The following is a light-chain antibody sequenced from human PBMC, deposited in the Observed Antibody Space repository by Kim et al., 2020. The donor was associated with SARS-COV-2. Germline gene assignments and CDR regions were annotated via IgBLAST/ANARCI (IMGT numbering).Light chain of an antibody. CDR2: DAS. CDR1: QSVSSY. V-gene: IGKV3-11*01. CDR3: QQRSNWPRYT. J-gene: IGKJ2*01. Sequence: EIVLTQSPATQSLSPGERATLSCRASQSVSSYLAWYQQKPGQAPRLLIYDASNRGTGIPARFSGSGSGTDFNLTISSLEPEDFAVYYWQQRSNWPRYTFGQGTKLEI.